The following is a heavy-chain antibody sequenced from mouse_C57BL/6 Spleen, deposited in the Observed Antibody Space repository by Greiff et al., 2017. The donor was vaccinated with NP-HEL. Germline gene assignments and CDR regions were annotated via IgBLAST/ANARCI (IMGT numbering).Heavy chain of an antibody. V-gene: IGHV5-6*01. CDR1: GFTFSSYG. D-gene: IGHD2-3*01. J-gene: IGHJ4*01. CDR2: ISSGGSYT. CDR3: GRQDGYYAMDY. Sequence: EVKLMESGGDLVKPGGSLKLSCAASGFTFSSYGMSWVRQTPDKRLEWVATISSGGSYTYYPDSAKGRFTISRDNAKNTLYLQMSSLKSEDTAMYYCGRQDGYYAMDYWGQGTSVTVSS.